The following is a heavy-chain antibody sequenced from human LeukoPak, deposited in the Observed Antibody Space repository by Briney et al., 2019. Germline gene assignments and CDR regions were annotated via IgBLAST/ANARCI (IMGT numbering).Heavy chain of an antibody. CDR1: GFTFSSYG. J-gene: IGHJ4*02. CDR3: AKDGLGSSGWYGDY. Sequence: GGSLRLSCAASGFTFSSYGMSWVRQAPGKGLEWVSGISGSGGSTYYADSVKGRFTISRDNSKNALYLQMDSLKTEDTAVYYCAKDGLGSSGWYGDYWGQGTLVTVSS. V-gene: IGHV3-23*01. D-gene: IGHD6-19*01. CDR2: ISGSGGST.